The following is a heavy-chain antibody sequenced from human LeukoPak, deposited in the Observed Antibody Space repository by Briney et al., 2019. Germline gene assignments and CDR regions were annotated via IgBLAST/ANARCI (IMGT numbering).Heavy chain of an antibody. CDR2: INSDGSST. V-gene: IGHV3-74*01. CDR3: ARGPSGWGSLDS. D-gene: IGHD7-27*01. J-gene: IGHJ4*02. Sequence: GGSLRLSCAASGFTFSSYWMHWVRQAPGKGLVWVSRINSDGSSTNYADSVKGRFTISRDNAKNTLYLQVKSLRAEDTAVYYCARGPSGWGSLDSWGQGTLVTVPS. CDR1: GFTFSSYW.